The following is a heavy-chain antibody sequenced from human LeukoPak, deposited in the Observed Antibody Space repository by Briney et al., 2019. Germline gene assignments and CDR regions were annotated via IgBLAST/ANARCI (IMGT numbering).Heavy chain of an antibody. CDR3: ARHPGGFTGIVNYYYMDV. CDR2: IRYDGSNK. Sequence: PGGSLRLSCAASGFTFSSYGMHWVRQAPGKGLEGVAFIRYDGSNKYYADSVKGRFTISRDNSKNTLFLQMNSLRAEDTALYYCARHPGGFTGIVNYYYMDVWGKGTTVTVSS. CDR1: GFTFSSYG. D-gene: IGHD1-26*01. V-gene: IGHV3-30*02. J-gene: IGHJ6*03.